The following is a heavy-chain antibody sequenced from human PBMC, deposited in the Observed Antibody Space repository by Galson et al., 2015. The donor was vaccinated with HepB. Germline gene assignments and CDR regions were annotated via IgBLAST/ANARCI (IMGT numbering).Heavy chain of an antibody. J-gene: IGHJ5*02. Sequence: LRLSCAASGFTFSSYGMHWVRQAPGKGLEWVAVVSYDGSNKYYADSVKGRFTISRDNSKNTLYLHMNSLRAEDTAIYYWAKDGGRGYTYGPNWFDPWGQGTLVTVSS. CDR2: VSYDGSNK. CDR1: GFTFSSYG. D-gene: IGHD5-18*01. CDR3: AKDGGRGYTYGPNWFDP. V-gene: IGHV3-30*18.